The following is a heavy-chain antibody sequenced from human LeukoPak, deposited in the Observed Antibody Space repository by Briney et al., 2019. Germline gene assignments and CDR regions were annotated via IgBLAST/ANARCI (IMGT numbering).Heavy chain of an antibody. CDR1: GFTFSDYY. D-gene: IGHD2-15*01. J-gene: IGHJ4*02. CDR3: ARADESGYCSGGSCYFY. CDR2: ISSSSSYT. V-gene: IGHV3-11*05. Sequence: GGSLRLSCAASGFTFSDYYMSWIRQAPGKGLEWVSYISSSSSYTNYADSVKGRFTISRDNAKNSLYLQMNSLRAEDTAVYYCARADESGYCSGGSCYFYWGQGTLINVSS.